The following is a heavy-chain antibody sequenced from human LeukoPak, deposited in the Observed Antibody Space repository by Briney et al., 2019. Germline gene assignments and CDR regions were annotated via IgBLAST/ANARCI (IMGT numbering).Heavy chain of an antibody. Sequence: KPSETLSLTCTVSGGSISSSSYYWGWIRQPPGKGLEWIGSIYYSGSTYYNPSLKSRVTISVDTSKNQFSLKLSSVTAADTAVYYCASASSSWYRPIGGHNWFDPWGQGTLVTVSS. D-gene: IGHD6-13*01. J-gene: IGHJ5*02. CDR2: IYYSGST. CDR3: ASASSSWYRPIGGHNWFDP. CDR1: GGSISSSSYY. V-gene: IGHV4-39*07.